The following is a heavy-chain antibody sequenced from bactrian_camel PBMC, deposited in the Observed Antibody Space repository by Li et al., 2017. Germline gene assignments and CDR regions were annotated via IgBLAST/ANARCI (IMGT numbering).Heavy chain of an antibody. CDR2: LGDDGST. CDR1: GDHRMV. D-gene: IGHD1*01. Sequence: HVQLVESGGGLVQPGGSLRLSCVVSGDHRMVAWFRTAPGTTREGVAGLGDDGSTSYAEFAEGRFTISQNNAKTTTWLQMNNPKLEDTAMYRCAADIRGWTRCRHGGVTGMAYEGQGTQVTVS. V-gene: IGHV3S55*01. J-gene: IGHJ4*01.